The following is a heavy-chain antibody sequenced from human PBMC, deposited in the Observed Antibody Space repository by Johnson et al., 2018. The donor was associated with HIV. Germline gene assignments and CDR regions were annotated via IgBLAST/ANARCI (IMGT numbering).Heavy chain of an antibody. J-gene: IGHJ3*02. Sequence: VQLVESGGGLIQPGGSLRLSCAASGFTVSSNYMSWVRQAPGKGLEWVSVIYSGGSTYYADSVKGRFTISRDNSKNTLYLQMNSLRAEDTAVYYCARDTTSGLDGSSWDGAFDIWGQGTIVTVSS. CDR3: ARDTTSGLDGSSWDGAFDI. CDR2: IYSGGST. D-gene: IGHD6-13*01. CDR1: GFTVSSNY. V-gene: IGHV3-66*03.